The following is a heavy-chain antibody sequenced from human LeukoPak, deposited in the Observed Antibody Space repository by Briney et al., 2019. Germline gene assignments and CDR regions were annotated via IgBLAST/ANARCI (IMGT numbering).Heavy chain of an antibody. V-gene: IGHV1-69*05. CDR3: ARGHPTPDSFYYYYMDV. D-gene: IGHD3-16*02. CDR2: IIPIFGTA. Sequence: GGSLRLSCAASGFTFSSYAISWVRQAPGQGLEWMGGIIPIFGTANYAQKFQGRVTITTDESTSTAYMELSSLRSEDTAVYYCARGHPTPDSFYYYYMDVWGKGTTVTVSS. CDR1: GFTFSSYA. J-gene: IGHJ6*03.